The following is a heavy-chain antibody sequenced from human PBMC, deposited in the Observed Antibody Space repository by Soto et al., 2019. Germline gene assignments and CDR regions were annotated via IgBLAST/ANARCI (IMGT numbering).Heavy chain of an antibody. J-gene: IGHJ4*02. Sequence: SETLSLTCTVSGGSISSLYWAWIRQPAGKGLEWIGRIFPSGDSNYNPSLTSRVSMSLGTSKNQFSLTVSSVTAADTAVYYCARASRCKSEYECFAWLDFWGQGILVT. CDR1: GGSISSLY. CDR3: ARASRCKSEYECFAWLDF. CDR2: IFPSGDS. D-gene: IGHD6-6*01. V-gene: IGHV4-4*07.